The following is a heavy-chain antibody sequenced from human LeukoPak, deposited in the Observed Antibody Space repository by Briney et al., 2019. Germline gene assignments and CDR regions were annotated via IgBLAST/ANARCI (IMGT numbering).Heavy chain of an antibody. CDR3: AKRRDYYDSSGYYYVGFDY. V-gene: IGHV3-23*01. Sequence: GGSLRLSCAASGFTFSSYAMSWVRQAPGKGLEWGSAISGSGGSTYYADSVKGRFTISRDNSKNTLYLQMNSLRAEDTAVYYCAKRRDYYDSSGYYYVGFDYWGQGTLVTVSS. CDR2: ISGSGGST. CDR1: GFTFSSYA. J-gene: IGHJ4*02. D-gene: IGHD3-22*01.